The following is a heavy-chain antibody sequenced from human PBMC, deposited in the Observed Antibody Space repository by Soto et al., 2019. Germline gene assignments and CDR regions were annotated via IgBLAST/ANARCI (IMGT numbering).Heavy chain of an antibody. V-gene: IGHV4-31*03. Sequence: QVQLQESGPGLLKPSQTLSLTCTVSGGSILNGGHYWTWIRQHPGKGLEWIGRIFFSGNTHCNPALKSRLTFSLDTAKNQFSLKLTSVTAADTAIYYCARDNYGGTLDFWGPGTLVTVSS. CDR2: IFFSGNT. CDR1: GGSILNGGHY. CDR3: ARDNYGGTLDF. D-gene: IGHD4-17*01. J-gene: IGHJ4*02.